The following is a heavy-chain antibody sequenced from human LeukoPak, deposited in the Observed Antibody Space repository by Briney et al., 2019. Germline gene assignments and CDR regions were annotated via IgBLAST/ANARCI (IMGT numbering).Heavy chain of an antibody. CDR2: IYTSGST. V-gene: IGHV4-61*02. J-gene: IGHJ4*02. CDR3: ARVGYGDSSFDY. D-gene: IGHD4-17*01. CDR1: GGSISSGSYY. Sequence: SQTLSLTCTVPGGSISSGSYYWSWIRQPAGKGLEWIGRIYTSGSTNYNPSLKSRVTISVDTSKNQFSLKLSSVTAANTAVYYCARVGYGDSSFDYWGQGTLVTVSS.